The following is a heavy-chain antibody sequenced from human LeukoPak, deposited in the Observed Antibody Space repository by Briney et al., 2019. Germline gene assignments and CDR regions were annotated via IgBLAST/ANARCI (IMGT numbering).Heavy chain of an antibody. D-gene: IGHD2-2*02. V-gene: IGHV4-59*12. CDR3: ARAGPPSSICSSTSCYTPRAVRGGVLGY. CDR2: IYYNRST. CDR1: GASINSYY. Sequence: PSETLSLTCSVSGASINSYYWSWIRQPPGKGLEWIGNIYYNRSTTYHPSLKSRVTISVDTSTNQFSLKLSSVTAADTAVYHCARAGPPSSICSSTSCYTPRAVRGGVLGYWGQGTLVTVSS. J-gene: IGHJ4*02.